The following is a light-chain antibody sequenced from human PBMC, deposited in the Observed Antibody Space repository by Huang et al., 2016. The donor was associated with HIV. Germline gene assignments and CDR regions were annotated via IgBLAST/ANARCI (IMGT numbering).Light chain of an antibody. CDR1: QNVSSN. V-gene: IGKV3-15*01. CDR3: QHYSNWSPGRT. CDR2: AAT. Sequence: EIVMTQSPATLSVSPGDRATLSCRASQNVSSNLGWYQQKPGQAPRLVIYAATTRATGCPARFSGSGSGTEFTLTISGLQSEDFAVYYCQHYSNWSPGRTFGQGTRVEMK. J-gene: IGKJ1*01.